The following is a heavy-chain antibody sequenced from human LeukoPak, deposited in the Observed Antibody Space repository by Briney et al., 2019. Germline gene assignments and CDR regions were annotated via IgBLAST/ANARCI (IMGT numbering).Heavy chain of an antibody. Sequence: SVKVSCKASGGTFSSYAISWVRQAPGQGLEWMGGIIPIFGTANYAQKFQDRITVTADESTSTAYMELSSLRSEDTAVYYCARVRIAAAGTVPFDYWGQGTLVTVSS. D-gene: IGHD6-13*01. V-gene: IGHV1-69*13. CDR3: ARVRIAAAGTVPFDY. J-gene: IGHJ4*02. CDR2: IIPIFGTA. CDR1: GGTFSSYA.